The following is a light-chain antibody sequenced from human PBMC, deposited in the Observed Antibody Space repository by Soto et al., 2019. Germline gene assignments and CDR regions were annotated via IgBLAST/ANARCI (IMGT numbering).Light chain of an antibody. CDR1: SGDIGSYNR. J-gene: IGLJ1*01. CDR2: EVT. V-gene: IGLV2-18*01. Sequence: QSVLTQPPSVSGSPGQSVTISCTGTSGDIGSYNRVSWFQQPPGTAPQPMIYEVTNRPSGVPDRFSGSKSGNTASLTISGLQTEDETSNSTPFVFGTGTKVTVL. CDR3: PFV.